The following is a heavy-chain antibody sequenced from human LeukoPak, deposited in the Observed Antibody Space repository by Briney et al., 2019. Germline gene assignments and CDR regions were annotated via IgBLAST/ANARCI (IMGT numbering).Heavy chain of an antibody. J-gene: IGHJ4*02. CDR3: ARASIVLMVYGFDY. V-gene: IGHV4-34*01. D-gene: IGHD2-8*01. CDR2: INHSGST. CDR1: GGSFSGYY. Sequence: SETLSLTCAVYGGSFSGYYWSWIRQPPGKGLEWIGEINHSGSTNYNPSLKSRVTISVDTSKNQFSLKLSSVTAADTAVYYCARASIVLMVYGFDYWGQGTLVTVSS.